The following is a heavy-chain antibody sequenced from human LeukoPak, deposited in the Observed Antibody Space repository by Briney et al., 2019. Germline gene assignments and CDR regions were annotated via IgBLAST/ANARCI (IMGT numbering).Heavy chain of an antibody. Sequence: GGSLRLSCAASGFTFSSYGMHWVRQAPGKGLEWVAVISYDGSNKYYADSVKGRFTISRDNSKNTLYLQMNSLRAEGTAVYYCAKGVESDYWGQGTLVTVSS. CDR3: AKGVESDY. CDR2: ISYDGSNK. CDR1: GFTFSSYG. V-gene: IGHV3-30*18. J-gene: IGHJ4*02.